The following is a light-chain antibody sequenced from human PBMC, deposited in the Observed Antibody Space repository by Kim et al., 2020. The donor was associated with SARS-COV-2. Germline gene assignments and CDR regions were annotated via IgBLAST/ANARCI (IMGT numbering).Light chain of an antibody. V-gene: IGLV3-21*03. CDR1: SIGSKC. Sequence: APGMTARITCGGNSIGSKCVHWYQQKSGQAPVVVIYDDDDRPSGIPERFSGSNSGNTAALTISRVEAGDEADYHCQVWDSASDHWVFGGGTQLTVL. CDR2: DDD. J-gene: IGLJ3*02. CDR3: QVWDSASDHWV.